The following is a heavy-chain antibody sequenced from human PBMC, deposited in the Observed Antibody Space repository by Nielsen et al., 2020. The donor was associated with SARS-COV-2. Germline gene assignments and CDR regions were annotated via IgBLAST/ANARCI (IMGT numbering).Heavy chain of an antibody. J-gene: IGHJ5*02. Sequence: GESLKISCKGSGYSFTSYWIGWVRQMPGKGLEWMGIIYPGDSDTRYSPSFQGQVTISADKSISTAYLQWSSLKASDTAMYYCARLFRPHIVVVTATSWFDPWGQGTLVTVSS. CDR1: GYSFTSYW. CDR3: ARLFRPHIVVVTATSWFDP. CDR2: IYPGDSDT. V-gene: IGHV5-51*01. D-gene: IGHD2-21*02.